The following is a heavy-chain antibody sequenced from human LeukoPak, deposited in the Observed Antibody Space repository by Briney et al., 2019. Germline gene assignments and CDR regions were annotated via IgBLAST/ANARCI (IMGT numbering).Heavy chain of an antibody. V-gene: IGHV4-34*01. Sequence: SETLSLTCAVYGGSFRGYYWSWIRQPPGKGLEWIGEINHSGSTNYNPSLKSRVTISVDTSKNQFSLKLSSVTAADTAVYYCASFYYDFRSGYYRRYYYYGMDVWGQGTTVTVSS. D-gene: IGHD3-3*01. CDR2: INHSGST. CDR3: ASFYYDFRSGYYRRYYYYGMDV. J-gene: IGHJ6*02. CDR1: GGSFRGYY.